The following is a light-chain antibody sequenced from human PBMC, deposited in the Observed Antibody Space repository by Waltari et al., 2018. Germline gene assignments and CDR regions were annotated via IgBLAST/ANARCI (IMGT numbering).Light chain of an antibody. CDR2: NAS. CDR3: QQRSNWPRT. J-gene: IGKJ1*01. CDR1: QSVSSY. V-gene: IGKV3-11*01. Sequence: EIVLTQSPATLSLSPGERATLSCRARQSVSSYLAWYQQKPGQAPRLLIYNASNRATGSPARFSDSGSGADFTLTISSREPEDFAVYYCQQRSNWPRTFGQGTKVEIK.